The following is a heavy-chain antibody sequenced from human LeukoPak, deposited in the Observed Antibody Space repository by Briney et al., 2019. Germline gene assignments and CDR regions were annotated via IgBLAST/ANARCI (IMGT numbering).Heavy chain of an antibody. CDR2: ISRGSGST. CDR1: GFTLSSSA. V-gene: IGHV3-23*01. CDR3: ARDYRRIQLWLLSFDY. Sequence: TGGSLRLSCAASGFTLSSSAMNWVRQAPGKGLEWVSTISRGSGSTSYSDSVMGRFTISRDNSKNTLYLQMNSLRAEDTAVYYCARDYRRIQLWLLSFDYWGQGTLVTVSS. D-gene: IGHD5-18*01. J-gene: IGHJ4*02.